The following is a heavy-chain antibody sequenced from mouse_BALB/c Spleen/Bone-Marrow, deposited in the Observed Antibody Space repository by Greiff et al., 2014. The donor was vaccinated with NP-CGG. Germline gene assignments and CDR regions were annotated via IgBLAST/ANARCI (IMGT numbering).Heavy chain of an antibody. CDR3: TRDYYPYYYAMDY. Sequence: GSELVRPGASVKLSCKASGYTFTSYWMHWVKQRHGQGLEWIGNIYPGSGSTNYDEKFKSKGTLTVDTSSSTAYMHLSSLTSEDSAVYYCTRDYYPYYYAMDYWGQGTSVTVSS. CDR2: IYPGSGST. D-gene: IGHD1-1*01. CDR1: GYTFTSYW. J-gene: IGHJ4*01. V-gene: IGHV1S22*01.